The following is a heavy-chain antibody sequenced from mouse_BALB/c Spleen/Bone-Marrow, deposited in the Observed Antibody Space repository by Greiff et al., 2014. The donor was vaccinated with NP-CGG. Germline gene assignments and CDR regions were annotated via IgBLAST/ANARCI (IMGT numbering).Heavy chain of an antibody. D-gene: IGHD2-4*01. V-gene: IGHV1-28*01. CDR3: ARRVITTGPGFAY. J-gene: IGHJ3*01. CDR1: GYSFTSYY. CDR2: IDPFNGVT. Sequence: EVQLQQSGPELMKPGASAKISCKASGYSFTSYYIHWVKQNHGKSLEWIGYIDPFNGVTIYNQKFKGKATLTADRSSSTAYMHLSSLTSEDSAVYYCARRVITTGPGFAYWGQGTLVTVSA.